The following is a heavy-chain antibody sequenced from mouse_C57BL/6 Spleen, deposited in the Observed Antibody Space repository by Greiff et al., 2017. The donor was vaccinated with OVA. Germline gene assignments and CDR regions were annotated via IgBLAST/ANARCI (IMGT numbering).Heavy chain of an antibody. V-gene: IGHV1-69*01. CDR1: GYTFTSYW. CDR3: ARRSWHYYAMDY. CDR2: IDPSDSYT. J-gene: IGHJ4*01. Sequence: QVQLQQPGAELVMPGASVKLSCKASGYTFTSYWMHWVKQRPGQGLEWIGEIDPSDSYTNYNQKFKGKSTLTVDKSSSTAYMQLSSLTSEDSAVYYCARRSWHYYAMDYWGQGTSVTVSS.